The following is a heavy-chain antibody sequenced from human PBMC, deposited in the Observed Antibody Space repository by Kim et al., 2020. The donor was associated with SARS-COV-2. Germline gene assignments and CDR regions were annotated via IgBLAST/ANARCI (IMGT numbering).Heavy chain of an antibody. CDR1: GYTFTDYG. D-gene: IGHD3-16*01. Sequence: ASVKVSCKASGYTFTDYGFSWVRQAPGQGLEWMGLIDSDNSNTDYAQDLQGRVTITADTSTSTAYMELMSLISDDTAMYYCVGGQYGTIEGEYWGQGTVV. J-gene: IGHJ1*01. CDR2: IDSDNSNT. CDR3: VGGQYGTIEGEY. V-gene: IGHV1-18*01.